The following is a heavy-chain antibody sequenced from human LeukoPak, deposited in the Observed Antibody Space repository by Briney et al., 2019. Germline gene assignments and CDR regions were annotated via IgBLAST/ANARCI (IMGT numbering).Heavy chain of an antibody. D-gene: IGHD6-19*01. J-gene: IGHJ4*02. V-gene: IGHV3-53*01. CDR3: ARGRFSGPDDY. Sequence: GGSLRLSCAVSEFSVSSNYMNWVRQAPGKGLEWVSVIYSGGATYYADSVRGRFTISRDNSKNMVSLQMTSLGAEDTAVYYCARGRFSGPDDYWGQGTRVTVSS. CDR1: EFSVSSNY. CDR2: IYSGGAT.